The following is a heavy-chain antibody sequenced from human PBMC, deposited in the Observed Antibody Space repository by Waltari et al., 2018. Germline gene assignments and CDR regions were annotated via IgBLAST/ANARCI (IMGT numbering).Heavy chain of an antibody. CDR2: INSDGSDT. Sequence: EEQLVESGGGLIQPGESLRVSCAVSGFTFNNYWMTWVLQSPGQGLVWVARINSDGSDTSYADFVKGRFTISRDNAKNTVYLQMKSLRAEDTAVYFCARVARKTYSSPVPGRDYYYGMDVWGLGTTVTVSS. CDR1: GFTFNNYW. J-gene: IGHJ6*02. D-gene: IGHD3-22*01. CDR3: ARVARKTYSSPVPGRDYYYGMDV. V-gene: IGHV3-74*01.